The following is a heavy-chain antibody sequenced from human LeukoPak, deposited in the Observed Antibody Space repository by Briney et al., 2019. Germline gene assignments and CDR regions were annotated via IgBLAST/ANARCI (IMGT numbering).Heavy chain of an antibody. CDR3: AGGYSYGHGVDY. CDR2: ISSSGNTI. J-gene: IGHJ4*02. D-gene: IGHD5-18*01. CDR1: GFTFSSYE. Sequence: GGSLRLSCTASGFTFSSYEMNWVRQAPGKGLEWLSYISSSGNTIYYADSVKGRFTIYRDNAKNSLYLQMNSLRVEDTALYYCAGGYSYGHGVDYWGQGTLVTVSS. V-gene: IGHV3-48*03.